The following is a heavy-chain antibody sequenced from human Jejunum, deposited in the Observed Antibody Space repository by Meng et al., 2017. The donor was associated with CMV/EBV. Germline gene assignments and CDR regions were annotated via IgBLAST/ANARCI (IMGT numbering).Heavy chain of an antibody. Sequence: LPFAVSGGPTSSSYWSWVRQPPGRGLEWIGNIYYSGSTNHNPSLRSRVTLSIDTSKDQFSLKLESVTAADTAVYYCARDTAYGFDFWGQGTLVTVSS. D-gene: IGHD3-16*01. CDR3: ARDTAYGFDF. J-gene: IGHJ4*02. CDR2: IYYSGST. CDR1: GGPTSSSY. V-gene: IGHV4-59*01.